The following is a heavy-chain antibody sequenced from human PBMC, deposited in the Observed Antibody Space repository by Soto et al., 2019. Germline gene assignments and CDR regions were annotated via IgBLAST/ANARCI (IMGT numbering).Heavy chain of an antibody. Sequence: GGSLRLSCAASGFTFSSYAMSWVRQAPGKGLEWVSAISGSGGSTYYADSVKGRFTISRDNSKNTLYLQMNSLRDEDTAVYYCAKAWNFWSGYLGGGVPTGMDVWGQGTTVTVSS. CDR1: GFTFSSYA. J-gene: IGHJ6*02. CDR3: AKAWNFWSGYLGGGVPTGMDV. CDR2: ISGSGGST. V-gene: IGHV3-23*01. D-gene: IGHD3-3*01.